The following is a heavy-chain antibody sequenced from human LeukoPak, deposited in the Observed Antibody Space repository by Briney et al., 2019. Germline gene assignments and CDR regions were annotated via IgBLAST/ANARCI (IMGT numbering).Heavy chain of an antibody. CDR2: IDAFNGDI. Sequence: ASVKVSCKGSGYSFSNYGVSWARQAPGQGLEWMGWIDAFNGDIKYAWNLQGRVTMTMDISTSTFYMELRSLTSDDTAFLYCAVAPGDYWGQGTLVTVSS. J-gene: IGHJ4*02. V-gene: IGHV1-18*01. CDR1: GYSFSNYG. CDR3: AVAPGDY. D-gene: IGHD2-21*01.